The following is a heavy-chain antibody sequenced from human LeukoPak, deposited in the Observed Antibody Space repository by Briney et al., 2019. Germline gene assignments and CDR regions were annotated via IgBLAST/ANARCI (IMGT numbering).Heavy chain of an antibody. D-gene: IGHD2-8*01. J-gene: IGHJ4*02. V-gene: IGHV1-18*01. CDR2: ISAYNGNA. Sequence: ASVKVSCKASGYTFTSYGISWVRQAPGQGLEWMGWISAYNGNANYAQKLQGRVTMTTDTSTSTAYMELRSLRSDDTAVYYSARESPVWRYFDYWGQGTLVTVSS. CDR3: ARESPVWRYFDY. CDR1: GYTFTSYG.